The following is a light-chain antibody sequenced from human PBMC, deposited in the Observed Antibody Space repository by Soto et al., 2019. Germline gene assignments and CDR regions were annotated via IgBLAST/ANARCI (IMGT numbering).Light chain of an antibody. CDR2: GSN. V-gene: IGLV1-44*01. Sequence: QSVLTQPPSVSGTPGQRVTISCSGSSSNIGSNAVHWYQQLPGTAPKLLITGSNQRPSGVPDRFSGSKSGTSASLAIGGLQSEDEADYYCSACDDSLNGYFFGTGTNLTVL. J-gene: IGLJ1*01. CDR3: SACDDSLNGYF. CDR1: SSNIGSNA.